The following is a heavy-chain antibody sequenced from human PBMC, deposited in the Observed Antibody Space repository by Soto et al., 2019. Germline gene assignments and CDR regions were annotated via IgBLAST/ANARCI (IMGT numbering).Heavy chain of an antibody. D-gene: IGHD6-13*01. CDR2: IKEDGSQT. J-gene: IGHJ4*02. V-gene: IGHV3-7*01. CDR3: ATGARSSWPY. Sequence: EVQLVESGGGLVQPGGSLRLSCAASGFTFNAYWMTWDRQAPGKGLEWVANIKEDGSQTYYVDSVKGRFTISRDNAKNSLYLQMNSLRDEDTAVYYCATGARSSWPYWGQGTLVTVSS. CDR1: GFTFNAYW.